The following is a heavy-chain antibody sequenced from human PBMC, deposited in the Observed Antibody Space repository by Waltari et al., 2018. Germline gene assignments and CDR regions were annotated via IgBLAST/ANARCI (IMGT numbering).Heavy chain of an antibody. D-gene: IGHD4-17*01. CDR3: ASTRPRGDYVGEDYYYGMDV. CDR1: GGTFRSYA. V-gene: IGHV1-69*05. Sequence: VQLVQSEAEVQTPGSSVQVSCKASGGTFRSYAISWVRQAPVHGLEWMGGIIPIFGTAKDAQKFQGRVTITTDESTSTAYMGLSSLRSEDTAVYYCASTRPRGDYVGEDYYYGMDVWGQGTTVTVSS. CDR2: IIPIFGTA. J-gene: IGHJ6*02.